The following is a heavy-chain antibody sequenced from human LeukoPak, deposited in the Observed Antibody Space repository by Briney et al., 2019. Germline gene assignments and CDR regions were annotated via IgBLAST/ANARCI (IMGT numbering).Heavy chain of an antibody. CDR3: ARENYDYYYYYMDV. Sequence: GGSLRLSCAASGFTFSSYAMSWVRQAPGKGLEWVSAISGSGGSTYYADSVKGRFTISRDDSKNSLYLQMNSLKTEDTAVYYCARENYDYYYYYMDVWGKGTTVTVSS. CDR2: ISGSGGST. CDR1: GFTFSSYA. J-gene: IGHJ6*03. V-gene: IGHV3-23*01. D-gene: IGHD1-7*01.